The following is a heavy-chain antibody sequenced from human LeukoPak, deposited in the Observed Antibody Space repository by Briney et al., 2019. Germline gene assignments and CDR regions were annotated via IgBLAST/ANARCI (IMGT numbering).Heavy chain of an antibody. D-gene: IGHD6-19*01. V-gene: IGHV3-23*01. Sequence: GGSLRLSCAASGFTFSSNPMSWVRQAPGKGLEWVSATSDNAGVTFYADSVRGRFTISRDNSKNTLYLQMNSLRAEDTALYYCAKNGDSSGWYPDYWGQGTLVTVSS. CDR3: AKNGDSSGWYPDY. CDR2: TSDNAGVT. CDR1: GFTFSSNP. J-gene: IGHJ4*02.